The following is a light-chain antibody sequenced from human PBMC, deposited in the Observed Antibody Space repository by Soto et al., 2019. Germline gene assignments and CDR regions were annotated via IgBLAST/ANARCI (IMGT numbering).Light chain of an antibody. CDR2: SAS. Sequence: EIVMTRSPGTLSRYPGVSAPLSWRASQGISTNLAWYQQKPGQAPRLLIYSASTGATGIPAKFSASGFGTEFTLTISSLQSEDFAVYYCQQYNSWPLTLGGGTKVDIK. CDR3: QQYNSWPLT. V-gene: IGKV3-15*01. J-gene: IGKJ4*01. CDR1: QGISTN.